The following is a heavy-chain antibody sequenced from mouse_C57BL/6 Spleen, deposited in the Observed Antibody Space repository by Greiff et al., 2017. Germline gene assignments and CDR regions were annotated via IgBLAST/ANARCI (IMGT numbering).Heavy chain of an antibody. CDR2: ISDGGSYT. D-gene: IGHD1-1*01. Sequence: EVKVEESGGGLVKPGGSLKLSCAASGFTFSSYAMSWVRQTPEKRLEWVATISDGGSYTYYPDNVKGRFTISRDNAKNNLYLQMSHLKSEDTAMYYCARDRGYYGSSYYFDYWGQGTSLTVSS. CDR1: GFTFSSYA. J-gene: IGHJ2*02. V-gene: IGHV5-4*01. CDR3: ARDRGYYGSSYYFDY.